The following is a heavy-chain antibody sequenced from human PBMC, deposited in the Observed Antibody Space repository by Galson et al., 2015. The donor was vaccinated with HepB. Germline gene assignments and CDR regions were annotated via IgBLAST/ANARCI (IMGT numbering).Heavy chain of an antibody. V-gene: IGHV3-53*01. Sequence: SLRLSCAASGFTVSDNYMNWVRQAPGEGLERVSILYSGGTTYYADSVKGRFTISRDNSKNTLYPQMNSLRAEDTALYYCARASPGGDLAYWGQGTLVTVSS. J-gene: IGHJ4*02. CDR3: ARASPGGDLAY. CDR2: LYSGGTT. CDR1: GFTVSDNY. D-gene: IGHD6-25*01.